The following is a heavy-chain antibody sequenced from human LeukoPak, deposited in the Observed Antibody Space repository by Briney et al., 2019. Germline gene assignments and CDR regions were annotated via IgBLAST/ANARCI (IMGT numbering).Heavy chain of an antibody. CDR3: AKATTPDYGDYVGWFDP. D-gene: IGHD4-17*01. V-gene: IGHV3-9*03. CDR2: ISWNSGSI. CDR1: GFTFDDYA. J-gene: IGHJ5*02. Sequence: PGGSLRLSCAASGFTFDDYAMHWVRQAPGKGLEWVSGISWNSGSIGYADSVKGRFTISRDNAKNSLYLQMNSLRAEDMALYYCAKATTPDYGDYVGWFDPWGQGILVTVSS.